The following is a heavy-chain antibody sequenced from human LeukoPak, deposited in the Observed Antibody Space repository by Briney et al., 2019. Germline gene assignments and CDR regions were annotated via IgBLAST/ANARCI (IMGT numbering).Heavy chain of an antibody. CDR1: GYSFTSYW. V-gene: IGHV5-51*01. D-gene: IGHD3-22*01. J-gene: IGHJ4*02. Sequence: GESLKISCKGSGYSFTSYWIAWVRQVPGRGLEWMGIIYPGDSDTKYSPAFQGQVTISADKSISTAYLQWSSLKASDTAMYYCARLDSSGIGRTADYWGQGTLVTVSS. CDR2: IYPGDSDT. CDR3: ARLDSSGIGRTADY.